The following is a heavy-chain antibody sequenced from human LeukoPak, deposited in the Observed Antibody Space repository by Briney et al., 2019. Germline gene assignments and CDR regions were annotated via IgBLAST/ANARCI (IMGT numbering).Heavy chain of an antibody. J-gene: IGHJ4*02. CDR2: ISSSGNTI. Sequence: PGGSLRLSCAASGFTFSSYAMSWVRQAPGKGLEWVSYISSSGNTIYYADSVKGRFTISRDNAKNSLYLQMNSLRAEDTAVYYCPRPLYSSPPNFYFDYWGQGTLVTVSS. V-gene: IGHV3-48*04. CDR1: GFTFSSYA. CDR3: PRPLYSSPPNFYFDY. D-gene: IGHD3-22*01.